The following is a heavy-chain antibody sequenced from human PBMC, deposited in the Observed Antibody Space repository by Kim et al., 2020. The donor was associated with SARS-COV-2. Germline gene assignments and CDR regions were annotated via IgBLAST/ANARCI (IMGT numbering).Heavy chain of an antibody. V-gene: IGHV3-7*03. CDR1: GFTFSKYW. CDR3: ARGLDYGSGGYIYYFD. D-gene: IGHD3-10*01. CDR2: IKQDRSET. Sequence: GGSLRLSCAASGFTFSKYWMNWFRQAPGKGLECVANIKQDRSETYYVDSVKGRFTISRDNAKNSLYLQMDSLRAEDTAVYYCARGLDYGSGGYIYYFD. J-gene: IGHJ4*01.